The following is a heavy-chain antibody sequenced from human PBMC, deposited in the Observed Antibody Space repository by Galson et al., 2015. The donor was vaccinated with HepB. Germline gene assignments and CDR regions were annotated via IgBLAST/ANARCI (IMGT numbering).Heavy chain of an antibody. D-gene: IGHD4-11*01. CDR3: AKEGATATTYWWGAWDY. V-gene: IGHV3-30*18. Sequence: SLRLSCAASGFTFSTHSMHWVRQAPGKGLEWVAVISYDGSKTYYADSVKGRFTISRDNSKNTLYLQMNSLRAEDTAVYYCAKEGATATTYWWGAWDYLGQVTLVTVPS. J-gene: IGHJ4*02. CDR1: GFTFSTHS. CDR2: ISYDGSKT.